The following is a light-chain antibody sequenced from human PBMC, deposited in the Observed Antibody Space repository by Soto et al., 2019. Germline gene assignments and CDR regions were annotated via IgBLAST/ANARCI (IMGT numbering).Light chain of an antibody. V-gene: IGLV2-14*01. J-gene: IGLJ2*01. CDR3: SSFADSPVV. CDR1: GGDIGAYNY. CDR2: EVI. Sequence: QSALTQPASVSGSPGQSITISCAGTGGDIGAYNYVSWYQQHPGKAPKLMIYEVIRRPSGISNRFSGSKSGNTASLTISGLQAEDEADYYCSSFADSPVVFGGGTKVTVL.